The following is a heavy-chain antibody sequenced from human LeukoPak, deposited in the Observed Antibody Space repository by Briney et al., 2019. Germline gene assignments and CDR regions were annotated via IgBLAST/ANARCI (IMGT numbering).Heavy chain of an antibody. CDR2: ITSSGGST. V-gene: IGHV3-23*01. CDR3: AEKVGPMGAFDY. CDR1: GFTFSSYA. J-gene: IGHJ4*02. Sequence: GGSLRLSCATSGFTFSSYAMSWVRQAPGKGLEWVSAITSSGGSTYYADSVKGRFTISRDNSKNTLYLQMNSLRAEDTAVYYCAEKVGPMGAFDYWGQGTLVTVSS. D-gene: IGHD3-10*01.